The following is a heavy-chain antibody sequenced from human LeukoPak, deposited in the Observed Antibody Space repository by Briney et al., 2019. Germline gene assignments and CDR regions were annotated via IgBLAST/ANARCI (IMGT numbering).Heavy chain of an antibody. V-gene: IGHV3-23*01. CDR1: GFAFSSLA. D-gene: IGHD6-19*01. J-gene: IGHJ4*02. CDR2: ISDSGDTT. CDR3: AKDARRSDGWYFFDH. Sequence: GGSLRLSCAASGFAFSSLAMGWVRQAPGKGLQWVSVISDSGDTTYYADSVKGRFTISRDNSKNTLYLQMNSLRAEDTAKYYCAKDARRSDGWYFFDHWGQGILVTVSS.